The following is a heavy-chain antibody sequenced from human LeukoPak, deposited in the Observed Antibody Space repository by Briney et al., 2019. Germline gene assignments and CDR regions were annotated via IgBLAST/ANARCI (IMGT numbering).Heavy chain of an antibody. J-gene: IGHJ4*02. Sequence: GASVKVSCKASGGTFSSYAISWVRQAPGQGLEWMGRIIPILGIANYAQKFQGRVTITADKSTSTAYMELSSLRSEDTAVYYCAREGSRINGYSYWGQGTLVTVSS. D-gene: IGHD5-18*01. CDR1: GGTFSSYA. CDR3: AREGSRINGYSY. CDR2: IIPILGIA. V-gene: IGHV1-69*04.